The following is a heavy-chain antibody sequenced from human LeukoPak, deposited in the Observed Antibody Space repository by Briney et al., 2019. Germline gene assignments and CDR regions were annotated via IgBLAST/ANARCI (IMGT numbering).Heavy chain of an antibody. CDR2: INPNSGGT. CDR1: GYTFTGYY. Sequence: ASVKVSCKASGYTFTGYYMHWVRQAPGQGLEWMGRINPNSGGTNYEQKIQGRVTMTRDTSISTAYMELSRLRSDDTAVYYCARGRFNSWIQLLGNAFDIWGQGTMVTVSS. V-gene: IGHV1-2*06. J-gene: IGHJ3*02. D-gene: IGHD5-18*01. CDR3: ARGRFNSWIQLLGNAFDI.